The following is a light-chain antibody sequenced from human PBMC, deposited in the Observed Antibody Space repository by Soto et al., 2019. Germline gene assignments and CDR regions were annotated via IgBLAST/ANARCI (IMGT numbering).Light chain of an antibody. CDR1: QSISNW. J-gene: IGKJ2*01. CDR2: KAS. V-gene: IGKV1-5*03. CDR3: QQYSSSSVT. Sequence: DIQMTQSPSSLSASVGDRVTITCRASQSISNWLAWFQQKPGKAPKLLSQKASSLESGVPSRFSVSGSGTEFTLTISSLQPDDFATYSCQQYSSSSVTFGQGTNLEI.